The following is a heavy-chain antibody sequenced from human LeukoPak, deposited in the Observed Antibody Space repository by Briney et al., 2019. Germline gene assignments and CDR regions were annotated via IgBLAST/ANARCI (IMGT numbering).Heavy chain of an antibody. CDR3: ARDYFPYDSSSDY. V-gene: IGHV3-64*01. CDR2: ISSNGRST. CDR1: GFTFSSYS. Sequence: GGSLTLSCAASGFTFSSYSMHWVRQPPGKGLEYVSAISSNGRSTYYANSVKGRFTISRDNSKNTLYLQMGCVRAEDRSVYYCARDYFPYDSSSDYWGQGTLVTVSS. J-gene: IGHJ4*02. D-gene: IGHD3-22*01.